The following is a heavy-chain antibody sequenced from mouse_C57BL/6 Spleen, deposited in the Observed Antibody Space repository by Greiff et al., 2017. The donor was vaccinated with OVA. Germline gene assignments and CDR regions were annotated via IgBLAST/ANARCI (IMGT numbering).Heavy chain of an antibody. CDR3: VREGAYYSNYEWYFDV. Sequence: EVQLVESGGGLVQPKGSLKLSCAASGFTFNTYAMHWVRQAPGKGLEWVARIRSKSSNYATYYADSVKDRFTISRDDSQSMLYLQMNNLKTEDTAMYYCVREGAYYSNYEWYFDVWGTGTTVTVSS. D-gene: IGHD2-5*01. V-gene: IGHV10-3*01. J-gene: IGHJ1*03. CDR2: IRSKSSNYAT. CDR1: GFTFNTYA.